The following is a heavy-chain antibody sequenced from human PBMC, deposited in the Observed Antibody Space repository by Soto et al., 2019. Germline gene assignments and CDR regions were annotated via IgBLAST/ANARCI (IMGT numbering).Heavy chain of an antibody. CDR2: ISHDGVTR. V-gene: IGHV3-30-3*01. J-gene: IGHJ5*02. CDR1: GSSFPNYP. Sequence: GGSLRLSCAASGSSFPNYPMHWVRQTPDKGLEWLAVISHDGVTRNSADSVKGRFSISRDNSRNRLYLDMNSLRTEDTAMYYCVRGGYSSSWERLDPWGQGTLVTVSS. D-gene: IGHD4-4*01. CDR3: VRGGYSSSWERLDP.